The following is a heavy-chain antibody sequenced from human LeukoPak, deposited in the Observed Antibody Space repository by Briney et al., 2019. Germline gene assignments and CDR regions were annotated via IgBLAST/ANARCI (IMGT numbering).Heavy chain of an antibody. CDR3: ARDPPFGGDTFYYYGMDV. D-gene: IGHD3-16*01. CDR1: GFTFSSYW. Sequence: PGGSLRLSCAASGFTFSSYWMSWVRQAPGKGLEWVANIKQDGSEKYYVDSVKGRFTISRDNAKNSLYLQMNGLRAEDTAVYYCARDPPFGGDTFYYYGMDVWGQGTTVTVSS. CDR2: IKQDGSEK. V-gene: IGHV3-7*03. J-gene: IGHJ6*02.